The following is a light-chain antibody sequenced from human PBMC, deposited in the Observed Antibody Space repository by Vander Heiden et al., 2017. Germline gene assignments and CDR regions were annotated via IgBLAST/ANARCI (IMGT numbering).Light chain of an antibody. J-gene: IGKJ4*01. CDR2: GAS. CDR1: QTVSSN. V-gene: IGKV3-15*01. Sequence: EVVMTQSPATLSVSPGGRATLSCRASQTVSSNLAWYQHKPGQAPRLLIYGASTRATGIPARFGGSGSGTEFTLTISSLQSEDFAVYYCQQYNNWPLTFGGGTKVEIK. CDR3: QQYNNWPLT.